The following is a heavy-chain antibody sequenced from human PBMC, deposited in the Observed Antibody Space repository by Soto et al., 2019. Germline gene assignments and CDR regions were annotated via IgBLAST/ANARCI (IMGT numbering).Heavy chain of an antibody. J-gene: IGHJ6*02. CDR2: ISHDGSNK. Sequence: QVQLVESGGGVVQPGRSLRLSCAASGFTFYKYGMHWVRQAPGKGLEWVALISHDGSNKYYVDSVKGRFTIARDNSKNTVFLQMNSLRPEDTALYFCAKDDSNRWYNYSAMAVWGQGTTVTVSS. CDR1: GFTFYKYG. D-gene: IGHD3-22*01. V-gene: IGHV3-30*18. CDR3: AKDDSNRWYNYSAMAV.